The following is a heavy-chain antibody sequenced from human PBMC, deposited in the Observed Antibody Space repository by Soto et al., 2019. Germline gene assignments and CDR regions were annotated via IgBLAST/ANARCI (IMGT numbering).Heavy chain of an antibody. CDR3: ARFRIAEPVDPGP. J-gene: IGHJ5*02. Sequence: WESLKISCKGSGYRFTTDWISWVRQMPGKGLEWMGRIDPSDSYTTYSPSFQGHVTISVDKSISTAYLQWDSLKASDTAVYYCARFRIAEPVDPGPWGQGTLDNVSS. CDR1: GYRFTTDW. D-gene: IGHD6-13*01. V-gene: IGHV5-10-1*01. CDR2: IDPSDSYT.